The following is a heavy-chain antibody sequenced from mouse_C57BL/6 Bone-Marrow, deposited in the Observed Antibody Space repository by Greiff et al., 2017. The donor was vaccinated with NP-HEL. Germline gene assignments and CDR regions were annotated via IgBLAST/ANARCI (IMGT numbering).Heavy chain of an antibody. J-gene: IGHJ3*01. D-gene: IGHD1-1*01. CDR3: ARDRSYGGFAY. V-gene: IGHV5-4*01. CDR2: TSDGGSYT. CDR1: GFTFSSYA. Sequence: EVKLMESGGGLVKPGGSLKLSCAASGFTFSSYAMSWVRQTPEKRLEWVATTSDGGSYTYYPDNVKGRFTISRDNAKNNLYLQMSHLKSEDTAMYYCARDRSYGGFAYWGQGTLVTVSA.